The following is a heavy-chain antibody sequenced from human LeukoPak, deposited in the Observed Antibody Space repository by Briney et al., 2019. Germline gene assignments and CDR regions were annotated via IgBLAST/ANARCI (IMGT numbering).Heavy chain of an antibody. CDR2: ISGSGSST. J-gene: IGHJ5*02. Sequence: GGSLRLSCAASGFTFSSYAMSWVRQAPGKGLEWVSAISGSGSSTYYADSVKGRFTISRDNSKNTLYLQMNSLRAEDTAVYYCAKFRVVTTFFWFDPWGQGTLVTVSS. V-gene: IGHV3-23*01. CDR3: AKFRVVTTFFWFDP. CDR1: GFTFSSYA. D-gene: IGHD2-21*02.